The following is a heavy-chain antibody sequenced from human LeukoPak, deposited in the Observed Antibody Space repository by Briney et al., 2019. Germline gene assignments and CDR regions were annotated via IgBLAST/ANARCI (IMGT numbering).Heavy chain of an antibody. Sequence: GGSLRLSCAAPGFTVSSNYMNWVRQAPGKGLEWVSVIHSGGSTYYADSVKGRFMISRDNSKNTLYLQMNSLRAEDTAVYYCARDAYCGGDCYFAFQHWGQGTLVTVSS. D-gene: IGHD2-21*02. CDR2: IHSGGST. V-gene: IGHV3-66*01. J-gene: IGHJ1*01. CDR1: GFTVSSNY. CDR3: ARDAYCGGDCYFAFQH.